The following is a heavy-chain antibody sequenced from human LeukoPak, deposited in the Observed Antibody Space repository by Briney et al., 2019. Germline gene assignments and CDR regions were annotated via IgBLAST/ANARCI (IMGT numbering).Heavy chain of an antibody. CDR1: GFIFRSHW. D-gene: IGHD2-2*02. V-gene: IGHV3-7*04. Sequence: GGSLRLSCVASGFIFRSHWMKWVRQAPGKGLEWGADIKEDGSEKYYEDSVKGRFIISRDNAENSLSLQMSSLRVEDTAVYYCVRAAPDTRYRHFDFWGRGTLVSVSS. CDR2: IKEDGSEK. CDR3: VRAAPDTRYRHFDF. J-gene: IGHJ2*01.